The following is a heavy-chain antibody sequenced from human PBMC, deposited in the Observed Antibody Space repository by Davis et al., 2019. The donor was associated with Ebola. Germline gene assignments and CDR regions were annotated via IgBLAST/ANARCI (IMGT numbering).Heavy chain of an antibody. CDR3: AHRLGRFGEWNFDY. CDR1: GFSLRTSGMG. J-gene: IGHJ4*02. V-gene: IGHV2-5*02. Sequence: SGPTLVKPTQTLTLTCTFSGFSLRTSGMGVGWIRPPPGKALEWLALIYWDDDKRYRPSLKSRLTITKDTSKNQVVLTMINMDPVDTATYYCAHRLGRFGEWNFDYWGLGTLVTVSS. CDR2: IYWDDDK. D-gene: IGHD3-10*01.